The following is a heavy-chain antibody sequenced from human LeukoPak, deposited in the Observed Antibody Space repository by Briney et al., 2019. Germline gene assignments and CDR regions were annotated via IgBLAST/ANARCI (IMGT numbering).Heavy chain of an antibody. Sequence: SETLSLTCTVSGGSISTYYWNWLRQPPGKGLEWIGYIYYSGSTNYNPSLKSRVTISVDTSRNQFSLRVSSVTAADTAVYYCARSRGYTYGFDYWGQGTLVTVSS. CDR3: ARSRGYTYGFDY. D-gene: IGHD5-18*01. CDR1: GGSISTYY. J-gene: IGHJ4*02. V-gene: IGHV4-59*01. CDR2: IYYSGST.